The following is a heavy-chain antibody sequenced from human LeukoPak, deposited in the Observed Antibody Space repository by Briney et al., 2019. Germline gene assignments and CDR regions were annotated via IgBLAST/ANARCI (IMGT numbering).Heavy chain of an antibody. Sequence: SETLSLTCTVSGGSISSYYWSWIRQPPGKGLEWIGYIYTSGSTNYNPSLKSRVTISVDTSKNQFSLKLSSVTDADTAVYYCARQAVLYYYYMDVWGKGTTVTVSS. D-gene: IGHD2/OR15-2a*01. CDR1: GGSISSYY. J-gene: IGHJ6*03. V-gene: IGHV4-4*09. CDR3: ARQAVLYYYYMDV. CDR2: IYTSGST.